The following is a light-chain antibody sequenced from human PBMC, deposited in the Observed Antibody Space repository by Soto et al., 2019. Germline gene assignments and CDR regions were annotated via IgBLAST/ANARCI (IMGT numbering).Light chain of an antibody. J-gene: IGLJ3*02. CDR2: RND. V-gene: IGLV1-47*01. Sequence: QSVLTQAPSASATPGQRVIISCSGSSSDVGRNYVHWSQHFPGTAPKLLIYRNDERPSGVPDRFSGSKSGTSASLAISGLRSEDEADYYCAAWDDSLSAWVFGGGTKLTVL. CDR3: AAWDDSLSAWV. CDR1: SSDVGRNY.